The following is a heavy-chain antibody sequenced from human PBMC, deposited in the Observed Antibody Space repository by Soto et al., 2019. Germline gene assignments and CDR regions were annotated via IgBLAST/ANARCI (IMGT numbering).Heavy chain of an antibody. CDR3: LLGYCSVGSCYDYHHYVLAV. Sequence: GASVKVSCKASGDTFTSYDINWVRQATGQGLEWMGWMNPNSGNTGYAQKFQGRVTMTRDTSINTAYMELSSLRSEDAAVYYCLLGYCSVGSCYDYHHYVLAVRAQGTTVTGS. J-gene: IGHJ6*02. D-gene: IGHD2-15*01. V-gene: IGHV1-8*01. CDR2: MNPNSGNT. CDR1: GDTFTSYD.